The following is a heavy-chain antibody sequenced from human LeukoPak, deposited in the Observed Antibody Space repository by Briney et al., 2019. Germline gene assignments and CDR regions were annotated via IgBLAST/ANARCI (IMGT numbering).Heavy chain of an antibody. D-gene: IGHD3-22*01. CDR1: GFTFSGYN. Sequence: GGSLRLSCAASGFTFSGYNMNWVRQAPGKGLEWVSFISSSGSFMYYADSLKGRFTVSRDNAKNSLFPQMNSLRAEDTAVYYCARNYYDNTGYYRDAFDVWGQGTMVTVSS. J-gene: IGHJ3*01. CDR2: ISSSGSFM. V-gene: IGHV3-21*01. CDR3: ARNYYDNTGYYRDAFDV.